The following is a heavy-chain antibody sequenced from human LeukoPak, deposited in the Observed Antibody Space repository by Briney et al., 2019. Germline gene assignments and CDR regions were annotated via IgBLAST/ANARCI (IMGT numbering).Heavy chain of an antibody. V-gene: IGHV3-30*04. Sequence: PGRSLRLSCAASGFTFSSYAMHWVRQAPGKGLEWVAVISYDGSNKYYADSVKGRFTISRDNSKNTLYLQMNSLRAEDTAVYYCARDDSTYYDFWSGYLIWGQGTLVTVSP. CDR2: ISYDGSNK. J-gene: IGHJ4*02. D-gene: IGHD3-3*01. CDR3: ARDDSTYYDFWSGYLI. CDR1: GFTFSSYA.